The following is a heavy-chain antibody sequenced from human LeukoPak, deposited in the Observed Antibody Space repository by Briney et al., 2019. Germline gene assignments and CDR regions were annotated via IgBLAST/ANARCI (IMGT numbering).Heavy chain of an antibody. J-gene: IGHJ4*02. Sequence: GGSLRLSCAASGFTLSSYAMSWVRQAPGKGLEWVSAIIVSGNTYHADSVKGRFTISRDSSKTTLYLQMNRLRGEDTAVYYCAKGYYYDSSGYYPWGPFDYWGQGTLVTVSS. CDR2: IIVSGNT. D-gene: IGHD3-22*01. CDR3: AKGYYYDSSGYYPWGPFDY. V-gene: IGHV3-23*01. CDR1: GFTLSSYA.